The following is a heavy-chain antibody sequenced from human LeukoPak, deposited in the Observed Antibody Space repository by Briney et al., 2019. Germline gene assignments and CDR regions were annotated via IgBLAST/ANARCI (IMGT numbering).Heavy chain of an antibody. Sequence: GGSLRLSCAASGFTFSSYAMPWVRQAPGKGLEWVAVISYDGSNKYYADSVKGRFTISRDNSKNTLYLQMNSLRDEHTAVYYCARAGTTVVTLYYYYGMDVWGQGTTVTVSS. CDR2: ISYDGSNK. V-gene: IGHV3-30-3*01. CDR1: GFTFSSYA. J-gene: IGHJ6*02. CDR3: ARAGTTVVTLYYYYGMDV. D-gene: IGHD4-17*01.